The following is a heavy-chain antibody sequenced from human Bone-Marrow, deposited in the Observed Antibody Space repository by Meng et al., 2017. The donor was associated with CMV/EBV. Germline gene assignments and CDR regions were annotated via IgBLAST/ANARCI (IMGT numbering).Heavy chain of an antibody. CDR3: AKDKRLTTVVNLDY. V-gene: IGHV3-23*01. CDR1: GFTFSSYA. Sequence: GESLKISCAASGFTFSSYAMSWVRQAPGKGLEWVSAISGSGGSTYYADSVKGRFTISRDNSKNTLYLQMNSLRAEDTAVYYCAKDKRLTTVVNLDYWGQGTLVTVSS. CDR2: ISGSGGST. D-gene: IGHD4-23*01. J-gene: IGHJ4*02.